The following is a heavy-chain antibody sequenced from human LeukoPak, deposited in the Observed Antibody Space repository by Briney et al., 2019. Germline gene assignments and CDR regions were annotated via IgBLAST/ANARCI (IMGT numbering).Heavy chain of an antibody. Sequence: GGSLRLSCAASGFSFSSYVMSWVRQAPGKGPEWVTIISDSGVNTYYADSVKGRFTISRDNSEKTLYLQMNSLRAEDTAVYYCAKGGGYSLHYFNYWGQGTLVTVS. CDR1: GFSFSSYV. CDR3: AKGGGYSLHYFNY. CDR2: ISDSGVNT. V-gene: IGHV3-23*01. D-gene: IGHD3-22*01. J-gene: IGHJ4*02.